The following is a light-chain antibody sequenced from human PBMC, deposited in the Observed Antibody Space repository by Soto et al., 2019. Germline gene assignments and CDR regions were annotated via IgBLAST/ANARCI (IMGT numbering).Light chain of an antibody. CDR1: QNINNY. CDR3: QQYNSYPWT. V-gene: IGKV1-33*01. J-gene: IGKJ1*01. Sequence: IPITPFPSSRSASVGDRVTITCQASQNINNYLNWYQQKPGRAPKLLIYDASNLEAGVPSRFRGSGSGTDFTFTISRLQPEDIATYYCQQYNSYPWTFGQGTKV. CDR2: DAS.